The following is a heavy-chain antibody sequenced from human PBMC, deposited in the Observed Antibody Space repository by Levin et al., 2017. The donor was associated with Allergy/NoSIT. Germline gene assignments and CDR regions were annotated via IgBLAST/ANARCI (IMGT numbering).Heavy chain of an antibody. D-gene: IGHD3-22*01. Sequence: SETLSLTCAVYGGSFSGYYWSWIRQPPGKGLEWIGEINHSGSTNYNPSLKSRVTISVDTSKNQFSLKLSSVTAADTAVYYCARGGHDSSVHIDAFDIWGQGTMVTVSS. CDR2: INHSGST. J-gene: IGHJ3*02. V-gene: IGHV4-34*01. CDR1: GGSFSGYY. CDR3: ARGGHDSSVHIDAFDI.